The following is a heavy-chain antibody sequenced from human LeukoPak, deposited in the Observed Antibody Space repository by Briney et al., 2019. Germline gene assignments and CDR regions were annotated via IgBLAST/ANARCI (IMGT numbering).Heavy chain of an antibody. V-gene: IGHV3-11*04. CDR2: ISSSGNTI. J-gene: IGHJ4*02. CDR1: GFTFSDYY. CDR3: ARDIYYYDSSGYYFPGGSDY. Sequence: SGGSLRLSCAASGFTFSDYYMSWIRQAPGKGLEWVSYISSSGNTINYADSVKGRFTISRDNAKKSLYLQMNSLRAEDTAVYYCARDIYYYDSSGYYFPGGSDYWGQGTLVTVSS. D-gene: IGHD3-22*01.